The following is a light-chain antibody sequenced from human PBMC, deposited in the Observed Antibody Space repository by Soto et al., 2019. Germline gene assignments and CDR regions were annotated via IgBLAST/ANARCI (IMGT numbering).Light chain of an antibody. Sequence: ETGMTQSAATLSVSPGDRATLSCRASQSVSSNLAWYQQKPGQAPRLLIYGASTRVTGIPARFSGSGSGTEFTLTISSLQSEDFAVYYCQQYNNWPRTFGQGTKVEIK. J-gene: IGKJ1*01. V-gene: IGKV3-15*01. CDR3: QQYNNWPRT. CDR2: GAS. CDR1: QSVSSN.